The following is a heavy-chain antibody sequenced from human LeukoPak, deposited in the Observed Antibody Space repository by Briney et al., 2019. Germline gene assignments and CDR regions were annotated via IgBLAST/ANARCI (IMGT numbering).Heavy chain of an antibody. CDR2: IYHSGST. J-gene: IGHJ5*01. D-gene: IGHD2-2*03. CDR1: GFSISSSNW. CDR3: ARDVGYCSSTSCWKYNWFDS. V-gene: IGHV4-4*02. Sequence: SETLSLTCAVSGFSISSSNWGRRARQPPGEGLEWIGEIYHSGSTNYNPSLKSRVTISVDKSKHQFSLKLSSVTAADTAVYYCARDVGYCSSTSCWKYNWFDSGGQGTLVTVS.